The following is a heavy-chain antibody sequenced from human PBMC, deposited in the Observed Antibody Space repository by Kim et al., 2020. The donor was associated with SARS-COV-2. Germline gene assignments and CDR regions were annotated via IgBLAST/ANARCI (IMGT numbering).Heavy chain of an antibody. Sequence: GGSLRLSCAASGFTFDDYAMHWVRQAPGKGLEWVSGISWNSGSIGYADSVKGRFTISSDNAKNSLYLQMNSLGAEDTALYYCSISLCSGGSCYDYYGMDVWGQGTTVTVSS. CDR3: SISLCSGGSCYDYYGMDV. V-gene: IGHV3-9*01. CDR1: GFTFDDYA. CDR2: ISWNSGSI. D-gene: IGHD2-15*01. J-gene: IGHJ6*02.